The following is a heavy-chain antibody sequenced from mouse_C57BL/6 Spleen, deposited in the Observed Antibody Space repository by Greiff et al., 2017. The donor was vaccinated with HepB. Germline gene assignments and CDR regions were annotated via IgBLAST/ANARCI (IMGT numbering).Heavy chain of an antibody. Sequence: QVQLQQPGAELVKPGASVKLSCKASGYTFTSYWMHWVKQRSGQGLEWIGMIHPNSGSTNYNEKFKSKATLTVDKSSSTAYMQLSSLTSEDSAVYYCARGDYYGSSFDYWGQGTTLTVSS. CDR3: ARGDYYGSSFDY. CDR1: GYTFTSYW. J-gene: IGHJ2*01. CDR2: IHPNSGST. V-gene: IGHV1-64*01. D-gene: IGHD1-1*01.